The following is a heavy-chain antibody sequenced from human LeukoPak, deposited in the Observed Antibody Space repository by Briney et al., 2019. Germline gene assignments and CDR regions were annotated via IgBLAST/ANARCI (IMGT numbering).Heavy chain of an antibody. CDR1: GFTFSSYG. CDR2: ISYDGSNK. V-gene: IGHV3-30*18. Sequence: GGSLRLSCAASGFTFSSYGMHWVRQAPGKGLEWVAVISYDGSNKYYADSVKGRFTISRGNSKNTLYLQMNSLRAEDTAVYYCAKGWHSSGWYVREFDYWGQGTLVTVSS. CDR3: AKGWHSSGWYVREFDY. J-gene: IGHJ4*02. D-gene: IGHD6-19*01.